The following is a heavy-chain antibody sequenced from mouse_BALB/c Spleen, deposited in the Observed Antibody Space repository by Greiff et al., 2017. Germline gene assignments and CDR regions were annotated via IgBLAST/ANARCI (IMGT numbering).Heavy chain of an antibody. V-gene: IGHV1-82*01. Sequence: VQLQQSGPELVKPGASVKISCKASGYAFSSSWMNWVKQRPGQGLEWIGRIYPGDGDTNYNGKFKGKATLTADKSSSTAYMQLSSLTSVDSAVYFCASRAMDYWGQGTSVTVSS. CDR1: GYAFSSSW. CDR2: IYPGDGDT. CDR3: ASRAMDY. J-gene: IGHJ4*01.